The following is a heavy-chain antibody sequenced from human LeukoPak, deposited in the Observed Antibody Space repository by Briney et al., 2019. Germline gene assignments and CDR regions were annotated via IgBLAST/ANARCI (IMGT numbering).Heavy chain of an antibody. CDR3: ARVVGATTGPGDY. V-gene: IGHV3-30-3*01. CDR1: GFTFSSYA. CDR2: ISYDGSNK. Sequence: SGGSLRLSCAASGFTFSSYAMNWVRQAPGKGLEWVAVISYDGSNKYYADSVKGRFTISRDNSKNTLYLQMNSLRAEDTAVYYCARVVGATTGPGDYWGQGTLVTVSS. J-gene: IGHJ4*02. D-gene: IGHD1-26*01.